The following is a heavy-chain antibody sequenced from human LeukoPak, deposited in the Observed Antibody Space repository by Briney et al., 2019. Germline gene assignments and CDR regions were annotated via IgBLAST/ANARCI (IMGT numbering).Heavy chain of an antibody. V-gene: IGHV3-53*01. D-gene: IGHD3-10*01. J-gene: IGHJ4*02. Sequence: TGGSLRLSCAASGFTVSSNYMSWVRQAPGKGLEWVSVIYNGGSTYYADSVKGRFTISRDNSKNTLYLQMNSLRAEDTAVYYCARDLWFGEDWGPLDYWGQGTLVTVSS. CDR3: ARDLWFGEDWGPLDY. CDR2: IYNGGST. CDR1: GFTVSSNY.